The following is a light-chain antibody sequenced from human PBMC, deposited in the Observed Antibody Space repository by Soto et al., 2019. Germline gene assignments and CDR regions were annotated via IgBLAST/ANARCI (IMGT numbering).Light chain of an antibody. CDR2: WAS. CDR1: QCLLYTPNNYNY. CDR3: QQYYSAPGT. Sequence: DVVMTQFPDSLAVSLGERATLSCKSGQCLLYTPNNYNYLAWYQQKAGQPPKLLIYWASTRESGVPDRFSGSGSGTDFNLTISNLQAEDVAVYFCQQYYSAPGTFGQGTRVEIK. J-gene: IGKJ1*01. V-gene: IGKV4-1*01.